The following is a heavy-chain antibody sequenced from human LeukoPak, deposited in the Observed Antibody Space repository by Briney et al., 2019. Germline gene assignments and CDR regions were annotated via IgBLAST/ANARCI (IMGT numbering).Heavy chain of an antibody. V-gene: IGHV1-2*02. Sequence: ASVTVSCKASGYTFTGYYMHWVRQAPGQGLEWMGWINPNSGGTNYAQKFQGRVTMTRDTSISTAYMELSRLRSDDTAVYYCARTNYYDSSGYIYDYWGQGTLVTVSS. D-gene: IGHD3-22*01. CDR1: GYTFTGYY. CDR2: INPNSGGT. CDR3: ARTNYYDSSGYIYDY. J-gene: IGHJ4*02.